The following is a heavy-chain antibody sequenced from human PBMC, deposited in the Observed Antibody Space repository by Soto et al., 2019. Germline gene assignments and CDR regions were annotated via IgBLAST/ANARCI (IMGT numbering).Heavy chain of an antibody. D-gene: IGHD2-15*01. CDR2: ISVTGNTI. J-gene: IGHJ4*02. CDR3: ARAVVLGYCSGGSCYDLDH. CDR1: GFTLSEYY. Sequence: QVQLVESGGGLVKPGESLRLSCVASGFTLSEYYMAWVRQAPGKGLEWISYISVTGNTIYYADSVKGRFTVSRDNAKNSLYLQMNGLRAEDTAVHYCARAVVLGYCSGGSCYDLDHWGQGALVTVST. V-gene: IGHV3-11*01.